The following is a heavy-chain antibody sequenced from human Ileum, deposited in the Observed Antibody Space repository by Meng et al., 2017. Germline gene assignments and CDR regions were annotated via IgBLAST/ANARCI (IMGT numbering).Heavy chain of an antibody. CDR2: INHNGSN. CDR1: CGFFSGYY. CDR3: ASPAGYSSNWYKYFQH. D-gene: IGHD6-13*01. J-gene: IGHJ1*01. V-gene: IGHV4-34*01. Sequence: HILQEGGATLEQSKHLLPMTSVHCGFFSGYYWSWIRQSPGKALEWLGGINHNGSNNYNPSLQSRVTISVDRSKSQFSLKLTSVTAADTAVYYCASPAGYSSNWYKYFQHWGLGTLVTVSS.